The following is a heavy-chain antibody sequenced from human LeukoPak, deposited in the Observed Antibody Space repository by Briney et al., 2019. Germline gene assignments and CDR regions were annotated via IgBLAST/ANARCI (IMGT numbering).Heavy chain of an antibody. D-gene: IGHD6-13*01. CDR2: IIPIFGTA. CDR1: GGTFSSYA. CDR3: ASSSRVAAAKNWFDP. V-gene: IGHV1-69*13. Sequence: WASVKVSCEASGGTFSSYAISWVRQAPGQGLEWMGGIIPIFGTANYAQKFQGRVTITADESTSTAYMELSSLRSEDTAVYYCASSSRVAAAKNWFDPWGQGTLVTVSS. J-gene: IGHJ5*02.